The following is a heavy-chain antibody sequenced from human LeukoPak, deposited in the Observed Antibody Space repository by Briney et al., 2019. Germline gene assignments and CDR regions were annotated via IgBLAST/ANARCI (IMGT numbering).Heavy chain of an antibody. CDR1: GYTFSNXX. J-gene: IGHJ4*02. Sequence: ASVRVSCKXSGYTFSNXXXXXXXQAPGQGXXXMGWISGNNXNPNXXXXXXXRFXXTXDSSTSTAYMELRNLRFDDTAVYYCARDGTSTDDYWGQGTLVTVSS. CDR3: ARDGTSTDDY. V-gene: IGHV1-18*01. CDR2: ISGNNXNP. D-gene: IGHD2-2*01.